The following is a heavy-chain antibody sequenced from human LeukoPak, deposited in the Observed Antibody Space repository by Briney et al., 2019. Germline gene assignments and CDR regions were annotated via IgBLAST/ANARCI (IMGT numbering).Heavy chain of an antibody. Sequence: SETLSLTCTVSGGSISSYYWSWLRQPPGKGLAWIGYIYYSGSTNYNPSLKSRVTISVDTSKNQFSLRLSSVTAADTAVYYCATDSSGYLGAFDIWGQGTMVTVSS. V-gene: IGHV4-59*01. D-gene: IGHD3-22*01. CDR1: GGSISSYY. CDR3: ATDSSGYLGAFDI. CDR2: IYYSGST. J-gene: IGHJ3*02.